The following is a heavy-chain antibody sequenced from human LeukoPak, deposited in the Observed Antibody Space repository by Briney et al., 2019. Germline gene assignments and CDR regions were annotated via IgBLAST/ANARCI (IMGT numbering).Heavy chain of an antibody. CDR2: IYYSGST. D-gene: IGHD3-10*01. V-gene: IGHV4-59*01. CDR1: GGSISSYY. J-gene: IGHJ5*02. Sequence: SETLSLTCTVSGGSISSYYWSWIRQPPGKGLEWIRYIYYSGSTNYNPSLKSRVTISVDASKNQFSLKLSSVTAADTAVYYCARDRFGELLSPFTAATNWFDPWGQGTLVTVSS. CDR3: ARDRFGELLSPFTAATNWFDP.